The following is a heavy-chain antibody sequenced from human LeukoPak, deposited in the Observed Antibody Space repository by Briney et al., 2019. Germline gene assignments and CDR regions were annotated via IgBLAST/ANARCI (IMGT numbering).Heavy chain of an antibody. V-gene: IGHV3-30-3*01. CDR1: GFTFSSYA. D-gene: IGHD6-19*01. Sequence: GGSLGLSCAASGFTFSSYAMHWVRQAPGKGLEWVAVISYDGSNKYYADSVKGRFTISRDNSKNTLYLQMNSLRAEDTAVYYCARESSSGWYPNGPFDYWGQGTLVTVSS. CDR3: ARESSSGWYPNGPFDY. CDR2: ISYDGSNK. J-gene: IGHJ4*02.